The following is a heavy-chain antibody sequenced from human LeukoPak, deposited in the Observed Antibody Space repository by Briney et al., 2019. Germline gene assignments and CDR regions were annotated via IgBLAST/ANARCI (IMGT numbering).Heavy chain of an antibody. Sequence: SETLSLTCTVSGGSISSYYWSWIRQPPGKGLEWIGYIYYSGSTNYNPSLKSRVTISVDTSKNQFSLKLSSVTAADTAVYYCARGGRRYYFDYWGQGTLVTVSP. D-gene: IGHD2-15*01. J-gene: IGHJ4*02. CDR2: IYYSGST. CDR1: GGSISSYY. CDR3: ARGGRRYYFDY. V-gene: IGHV4-59*01.